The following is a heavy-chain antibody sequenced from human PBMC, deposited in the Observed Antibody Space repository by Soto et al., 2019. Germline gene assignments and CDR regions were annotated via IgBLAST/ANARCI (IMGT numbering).Heavy chain of an antibody. D-gene: IGHD2-2*02. CDR1: GYTFTSYG. V-gene: IGHV1-18*01. CDR2: ISAYNGNT. CDR3: ARDCSSTSCYNTPYYFDY. J-gene: IGHJ4*02. Sequence: GASVKVSCKASGYTFTSYGISWVRQAPGQGLEWMGWISAYNGNTNYAQKLQGRVTMTTDTSTSTAYMELRSLRSDDTAVYYCARDCSSTSCYNTPYYFDYWGQGTLVTVSS.